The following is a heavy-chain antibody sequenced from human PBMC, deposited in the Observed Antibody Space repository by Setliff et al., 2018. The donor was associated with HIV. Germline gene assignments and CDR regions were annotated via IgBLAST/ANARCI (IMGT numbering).Heavy chain of an antibody. J-gene: IGHJ3*02. CDR2: IYASGST. Sequence: PSETLSLTCTVSGDSISTDYWTWIRQPPGKGLEWIGYIYASGSTNYNPSLESRVTMSADTSKNQFSLKLNSLTAADTAVYYCARGHSYYRDIWGQGTMVTVSS. V-gene: IGHV4-4*09. CDR3: ARGHSYYRDI. D-gene: IGHD3-10*01. CDR1: GDSISTDY.